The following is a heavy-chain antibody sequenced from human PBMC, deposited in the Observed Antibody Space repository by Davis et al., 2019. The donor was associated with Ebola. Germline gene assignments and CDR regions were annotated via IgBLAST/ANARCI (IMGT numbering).Heavy chain of an antibody. J-gene: IGHJ4*02. CDR1: GFTFSSYG. Sequence: GGSLRLSCAASGFTFSSYGMHWVRQAPGKGLEWVAVIWYDGSNKYYADSVKGRFTISRDNSKNTLYLQMNSLRPEDTAVYFCASGLVGGQGGFDFWGQGNLVTVSS. V-gene: IGHV3-33*01. CDR2: IWYDGSNK. CDR3: ASGLVGGQGGFDF. D-gene: IGHD1-26*01.